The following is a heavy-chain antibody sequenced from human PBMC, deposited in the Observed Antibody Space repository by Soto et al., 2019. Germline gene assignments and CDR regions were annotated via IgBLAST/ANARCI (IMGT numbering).Heavy chain of an antibody. J-gene: IGHJ1*01. CDR3: VKDTSGSFWGYFHH. D-gene: IGHD1-26*01. CDR2: ISGDGDKT. Sequence: GSLRLSCEVSGFTFNDCIMHWVRQAPGKSPEWVSFISGDGDKTYYAGSVRGRFTISRDNNKKSLYLQMDSLRPEDSALYYCVKDTSGSFWGYFHHWGQGTLVTVSS. V-gene: IGHV3-43*01. CDR1: GFTFNDCI.